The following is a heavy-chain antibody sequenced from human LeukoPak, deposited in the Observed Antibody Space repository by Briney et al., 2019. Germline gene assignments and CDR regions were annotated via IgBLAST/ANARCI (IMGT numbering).Heavy chain of an antibody. V-gene: IGHV4-38-2*02. CDR1: DYSISSGYGYY. CDR3: ATLVSTRYYFDY. J-gene: IGHJ4*01. D-gene: IGHD5/OR15-5a*01. Sequence: PSETLSLTCTVSDYSISSGYGYYWGWIRQPPGKGLEWIGNIYHSGITYYNHFNSSLESRVTISIDTSKNQFSLRLTSVTAAGTAVYFCATLVSTRYYFDYWGQGTLVTVSS. CDR2: IYHSGIT.